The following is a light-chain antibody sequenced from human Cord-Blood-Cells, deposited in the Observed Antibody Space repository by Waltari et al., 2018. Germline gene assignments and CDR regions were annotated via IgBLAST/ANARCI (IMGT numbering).Light chain of an antibody. Sequence: EIVLTQSPATLSLSPVERATLSCRASQGVSSYLAWYQQKPGQAPRLLIYDASNRATGIPARFSGSGPGTDFTLTISSLEPEDFAVYYCQQRSNWQITFGQGTRLEIK. CDR1: QGVSSY. CDR2: DAS. CDR3: QQRSNWQIT. J-gene: IGKJ5*01. V-gene: IGKV3D-11*01.